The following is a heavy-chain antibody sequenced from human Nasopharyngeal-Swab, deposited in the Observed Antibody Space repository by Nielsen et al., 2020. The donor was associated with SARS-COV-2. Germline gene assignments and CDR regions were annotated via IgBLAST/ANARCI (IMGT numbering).Heavy chain of an antibody. Sequence: GESLKISCAASGFTFSDYYMDWVRQAPGKGLEWLGHSRVKANSYSAEYAASVTGRFTFSREESRNLLYLQMNSLTTEDTAVYYCARVGICYNDWCGSYDSWGQGTLVTVSS. V-gene: IGHV3-72*01. D-gene: IGHD3-9*01. CDR1: GFTFSDYY. J-gene: IGHJ4*02. CDR3: ARVGICYNDWCGSYDS. CDR2: SRVKANSYSA.